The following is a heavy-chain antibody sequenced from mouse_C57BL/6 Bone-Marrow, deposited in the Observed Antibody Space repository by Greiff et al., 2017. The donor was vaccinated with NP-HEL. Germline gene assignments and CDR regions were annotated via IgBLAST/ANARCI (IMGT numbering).Heavy chain of an antibody. CDR1: GYSITSGYY. V-gene: IGHV3-6*01. D-gene: IGHD2-10*02. J-gene: IGHJ3*01. Sequence: VQLKESGPGLVKPSQSLSLTCSVTGYSITSGYYWNWIRQFPGNKLEWMGYISYDGSTNYNPSLKNRISITRDTSKNQFFLKLNSVTTEDTATYDCARVAEYGEFAYWGQGTLVTVSA. CDR2: ISYDGST. CDR3: ARVAEYGEFAY.